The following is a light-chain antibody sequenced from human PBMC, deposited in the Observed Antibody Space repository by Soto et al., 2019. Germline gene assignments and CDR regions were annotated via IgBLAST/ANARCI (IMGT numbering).Light chain of an antibody. Sequence: EILFTQSPATLSLSPGERATLSCRASQSVSSYLAWYQQKPGQAPRLLIYDASNRATGIPARFSGSGSGTDFTLTISSLEPEDFAVYYCQQRSNWPPTFGQGTKVDIK. CDR1: QSVSSY. V-gene: IGKV3-11*01. CDR2: DAS. CDR3: QQRSNWPPT. J-gene: IGKJ1*01.